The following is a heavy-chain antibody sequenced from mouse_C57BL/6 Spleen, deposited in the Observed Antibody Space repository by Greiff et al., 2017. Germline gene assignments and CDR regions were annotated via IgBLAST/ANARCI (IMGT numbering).Heavy chain of an antibody. CDR2: INPYNGDT. CDR3: ASDGYYPYYAMDY. Sequence: EVQRVESGPELVKPGDSVKISCKASGYSFTGYFMNWVMQSHGKSLEWIGRINPYNGDTFYNQKFKGKATLTVDKSSSTAHMELRSLTSEDSAVYYCASDGYYPYYAMDYWGQGTSVTVSS. CDR1: GYSFTGYF. V-gene: IGHV1-20*01. D-gene: IGHD2-3*01. J-gene: IGHJ4*01.